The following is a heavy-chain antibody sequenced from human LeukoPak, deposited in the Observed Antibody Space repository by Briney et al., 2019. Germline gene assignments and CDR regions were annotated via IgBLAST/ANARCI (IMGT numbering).Heavy chain of an antibody. CDR2: IKQDGSET. CDR3: ARQRGSGCLDY. V-gene: IGHV3-7*01. D-gene: IGHD6-19*01. CDR1: RFTLSNYW. Sequence: GGSLRLSCAASRFTLSNYWMSWVRQAPGKGLEWVANIKQDGSETYYVDSVKGRFTISRDNAKNSLSLQMNSQRAEDTAVYYCARQRGSGCLDYWGQGTLVTVSS. J-gene: IGHJ4*02.